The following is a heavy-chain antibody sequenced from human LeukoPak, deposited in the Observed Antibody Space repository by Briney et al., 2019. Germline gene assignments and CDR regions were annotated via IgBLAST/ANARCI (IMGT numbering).Heavy chain of an antibody. Sequence: ASVKVSCKASGYTFTSYYMHWVRQAPGQGLEWMGIINPSGGSTSYAQKFQGRVTMTRDMSTSTVYMELSSLRSEDTAVYYCARDHDFWSGYYLPYMDVWGKGTTVTVSS. J-gene: IGHJ6*03. V-gene: IGHV1-46*01. CDR1: GYTFTSYY. D-gene: IGHD3-3*01. CDR3: ARDHDFWSGYYLPYMDV. CDR2: INPSGGST.